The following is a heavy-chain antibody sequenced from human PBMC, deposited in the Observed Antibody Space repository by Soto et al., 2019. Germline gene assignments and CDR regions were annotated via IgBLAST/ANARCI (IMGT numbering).Heavy chain of an antibody. CDR3: ARDRNYYDGSGPSYYYYYGMDV. J-gene: IGHJ6*02. CDR2: ISYDGSNK. D-gene: IGHD3-22*01. V-gene: IGHV3-30-3*01. CDR1: GFTFSSYA. Sequence: GGSLRLSCAASGFTFSSYAMHWVRQAPGKGLEWVAVISYDGSNKYYADSVKGRFTISRDNSKNTLYLQMNSLRAEDTAVYYCARDRNYYDGSGPSYYYYYGMDVWGQGTTVTVSS.